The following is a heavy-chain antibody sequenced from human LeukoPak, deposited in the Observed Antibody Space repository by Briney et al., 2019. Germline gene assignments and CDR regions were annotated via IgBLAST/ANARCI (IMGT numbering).Heavy chain of an antibody. CDR2: IKQDGSEK. CDR1: GFTFSRSW. Sequence: GGSLRLSCAASGFTFSRSWMTWVRQAPGKGLECVANIKQDGSEKHYVDSVKGRFTISRDNVKNSLYLQMNSLRAEDTAVYYCARDEVGYFDYWGQGTLVTVSS. V-gene: IGHV3-7*01. CDR3: ARDEVGYFDY. J-gene: IGHJ4*02.